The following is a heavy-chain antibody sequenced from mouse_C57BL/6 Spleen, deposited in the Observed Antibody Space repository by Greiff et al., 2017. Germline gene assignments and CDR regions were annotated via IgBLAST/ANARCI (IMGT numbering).Heavy chain of an antibody. CDR3: ARPYYYGSSYYFDY. D-gene: IGHD1-1*01. Sequence: EVQGVESGGGLVKPGGSLKLSCAASGFTFSDYGMHWVRQAPEKGLEWVAYISSGSSTIYYADTVKGRFTISRDNAKNTLFLQMTSLRSEDTAMYYCARPYYYGSSYYFDYWGQGTTLTVSS. J-gene: IGHJ2*01. CDR2: ISSGSSTI. CDR1: GFTFSDYG. V-gene: IGHV5-17*01.